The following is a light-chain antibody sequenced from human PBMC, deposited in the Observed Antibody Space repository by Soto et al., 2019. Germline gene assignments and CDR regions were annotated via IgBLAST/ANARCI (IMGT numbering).Light chain of an antibody. CDR2: EVS. Sequence: QSVLTQPASVSGSPGQSSTISCTGTSSDVGDYNYVSWYQQHPGKAPKLMIYEVSHRLSGVSNRFSGSKSGYTASLTISGLQDEDEADYYCSSYISNSIVVFGGGTKLTVL. CDR3: SSYISNSIVV. V-gene: IGLV2-14*01. CDR1: SSDVGDYNY. J-gene: IGLJ2*01.